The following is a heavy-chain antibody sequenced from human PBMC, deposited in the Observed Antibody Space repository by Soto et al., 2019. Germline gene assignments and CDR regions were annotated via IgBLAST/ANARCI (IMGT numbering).Heavy chain of an antibody. Sequence: LRLCCAASTFTFIFCAMRWVRHAPGKGLEWVSDIIDSGASTYYADSVKGRFTISRDNSKSTLYLQMNSLRAEDTAVYYCACGEIYYYFGMDVWGQGTTVTVS. CDR3: ACGEIYYYFGMDV. J-gene: IGHJ6*02. CDR2: IIDSGAST. V-gene: IGHV3-23*01. D-gene: IGHD2-21*01. CDR1: TFTFIFCA.